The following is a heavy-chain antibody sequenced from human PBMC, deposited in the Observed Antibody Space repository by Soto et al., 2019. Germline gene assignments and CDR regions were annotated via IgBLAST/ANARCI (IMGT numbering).Heavy chain of an antibody. CDR1: GFAFSGSA. Sequence: GGSLRLSCAASGFAFSGSAMYWVRQASGKGPEWVGRIRSKGHNYAAEYAASVKGRFTISRDDSKNTAYLQMNSLQTEDTAVYYCTRDLFSYDYSGILWFDPWGQGTLVTVSS. CDR3: TRDLFSYDYSGILWFDP. D-gene: IGHD3-16*01. V-gene: IGHV3-73*01. J-gene: IGHJ5*02. CDR2: IRSKGHNYAA.